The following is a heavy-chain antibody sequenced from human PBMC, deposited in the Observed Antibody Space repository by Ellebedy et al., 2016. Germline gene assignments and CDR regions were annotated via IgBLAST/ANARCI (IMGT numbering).Heavy chain of an antibody. CDR3: AKWNVDWYAFDV. CDR2: VLHTGTT. CDR1: GGSVSSDY. V-gene: IGHV4-59*02. Sequence: SETLFLTCDVSGGSVSSDYWNWIRRPPGKGLEWIGYVLHTGTTNYNPSLKSRVTMSVDTSKSQISLRLTSVTAADTAVYYCAKWNVDWYAFDVWGQGTLVTVSS. J-gene: IGHJ3*01. D-gene: IGHD1-1*01.